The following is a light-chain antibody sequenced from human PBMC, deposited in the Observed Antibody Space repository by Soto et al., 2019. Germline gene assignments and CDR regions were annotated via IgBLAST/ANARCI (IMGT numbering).Light chain of an antibody. J-gene: IGKJ2*01. CDR3: QHYHNCPPQYT. V-gene: IGKV3-15*01. CDR1: QSVASN. Sequence: EIVMTQSPASLSVSPGDGATLSCRASQSVASNVAWYQQKAGQGPRLLIHGASTRAVGVPARFSGSGSGTDFTLTIRSLQSEYFAVSYCQHYHNCPPQYTFGQGTKLQIK. CDR2: GAS.